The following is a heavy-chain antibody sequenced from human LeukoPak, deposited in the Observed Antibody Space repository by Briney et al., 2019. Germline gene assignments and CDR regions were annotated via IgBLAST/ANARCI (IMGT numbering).Heavy chain of an antibody. D-gene: IGHD3-22*01. V-gene: IGHV1-24*01. J-gene: IGHJ3*02. CDR3: ARDRVLTSMIVVVMSTPHDAFDI. CDR1: GYTLTELS. CDR2: FDPEDGET. Sequence: AASVKVSCKVSGYTLTELSMHWVRQAPGKGLEGMGGFDPEDGETIYAQKFQGRVTMTEDTSTDTAYMELSSLRSDDTAVYYCARDRVLTSMIVVVMSTPHDAFDIWGQGTMVTVSS.